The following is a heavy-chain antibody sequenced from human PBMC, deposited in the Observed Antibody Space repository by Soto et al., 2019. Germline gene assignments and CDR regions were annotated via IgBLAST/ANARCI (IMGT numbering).Heavy chain of an antibody. CDR2: INAGNGNT. D-gene: IGHD3-9*01. CDR3: ARVIYDILTGYYY. V-gene: IGHV1-3*01. J-gene: IGHJ4*02. CDR1: GYTFTSYV. Sequence: GASVKVSCKASGYTFTSYVMHWVRQAPGQRLEWMGWINAGNGNTKYSQKFQGRVTITADESTSTAYMELSSLRSEDTAVYYCARVIYDILTGYYYWGQGALVTVSS.